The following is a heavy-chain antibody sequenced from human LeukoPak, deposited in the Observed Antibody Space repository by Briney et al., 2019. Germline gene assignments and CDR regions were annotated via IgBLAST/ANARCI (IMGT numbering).Heavy chain of an antibody. CDR2: ISAYNGNT. D-gene: IGHD2-2*01. CDR3: AREGSTSDTNWFDP. J-gene: IGHJ5*02. CDR1: GYTFTNYG. Sequence: ASVKVSCKASGYTFTNYGISWVRQAPGQGLEWMGWISAYNGNTNYAQKLQGRVTMTRDTSTSTVYMELSSLRSEDTAVYYCAREGSTSDTNWFDPWGQGTLVTVSS. V-gene: IGHV1-18*01.